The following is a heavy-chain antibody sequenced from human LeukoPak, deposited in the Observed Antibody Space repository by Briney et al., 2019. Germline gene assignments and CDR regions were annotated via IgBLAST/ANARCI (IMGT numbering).Heavy chain of an antibody. CDR2: IWSDGSNR. CDR1: GFIYSHYG. J-gene: IGHJ4*01. D-gene: IGHD4-11*01. V-gene: IGHV3-33*01. Sequence: GRSLRLSCAASGFIYSHYGMHWVRQAPGKGLEGVAVIWSDGSNRLYAGSVKGRFTISRDNSQNTLFLQTNSLRAEDTAMYYCARDAQRGFDYSNSLEYWGHGTLVTVSS. CDR3: ARDAQRGFDYSNSLEY.